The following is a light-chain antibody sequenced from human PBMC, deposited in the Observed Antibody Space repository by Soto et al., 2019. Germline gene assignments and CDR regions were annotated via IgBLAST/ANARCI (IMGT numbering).Light chain of an antibody. CDR2: DAT. J-gene: IGKJ2*01. Sequence: EIVLTQSPATLSLSPGERATLSCRASQTVSSYLAWYQQKPGQAPTLLIYDATNRATGIPDRFSGSGSGTDFTLTISSLEPEDVAVYYCQQRYNWPPYTFGQGTKLEIK. CDR1: QTVSSY. CDR3: QQRYNWPPYT. V-gene: IGKV3-11*01.